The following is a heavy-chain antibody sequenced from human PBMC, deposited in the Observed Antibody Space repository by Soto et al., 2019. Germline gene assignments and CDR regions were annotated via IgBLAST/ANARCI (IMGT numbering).Heavy chain of an antibody. CDR1: GGSISSYY. D-gene: IGHD2-15*01. J-gene: IGHJ3*02. CDR2: IYYSGST. CDR3: ARDTQGYCSGGSCYAGDAFDI. V-gene: IGHV4-59*01. Sequence: PSETLSLTCTVSGGSISSYYWSWIRQPPGKGLEWIGYIYYSGSTNYTPSLKSRVTISVDTSKNQFSLKLSSVTAADTAVYYCARDTQGYCSGGSCYAGDAFDIWGQGTMVTVSS.